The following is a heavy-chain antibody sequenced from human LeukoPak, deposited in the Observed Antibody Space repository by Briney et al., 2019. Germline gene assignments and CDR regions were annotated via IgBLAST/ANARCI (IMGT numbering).Heavy chain of an antibody. CDR1: GGSISSGSNY. V-gene: IGHV4-61*02. D-gene: IGHD6-13*01. J-gene: IGHJ4*02. CDR2: IYTSGST. CDR3: ARGRAADY. Sequence: SETLSLTCTVSGGSISSGSNYWSWIRQPAGKALEWIGRIYTSGSTNCNPSLKSRVTMSVDTSKNQFSLKLSSVTAADTAVYYCARGRAADYWGQGTLVTVSS.